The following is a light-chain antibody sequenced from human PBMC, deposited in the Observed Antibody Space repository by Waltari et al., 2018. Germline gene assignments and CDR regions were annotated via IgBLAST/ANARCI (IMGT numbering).Light chain of an antibody. CDR3: GTWDTGLSAGGV. J-gene: IGLJ1*01. CDR1: SSNIGDNY. Sequence: QSVLTQPPSVSAAPGQKVTISCSGSSSNIGDNYVSWYQQVPGTAPKFLIYEPYKRASGIPDRFAASKSGTSATLVITGLQTGDEATYYCGTWDTGLSAGGVFGTRTRVSVL. CDR2: EPY. V-gene: IGLV1-51*02.